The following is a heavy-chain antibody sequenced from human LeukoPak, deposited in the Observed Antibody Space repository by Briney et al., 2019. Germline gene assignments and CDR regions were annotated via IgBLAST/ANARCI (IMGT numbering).Heavy chain of an antibody. J-gene: IGHJ5*02. CDR1: GFTFNTYH. CDR2: IDTSGTFI. D-gene: IGHD2-15*01. V-gene: IGHV3-21*01. Sequence: GGSLRLSCAASGFTFNTYHMNWVRQAPGKGLEWVSFIDTSGTFIRYADSVKGRFTVSRDNAKNSLCLQMDSLTAEDTAVYYCARDIPSGDRGWFDPWGQGTRVTVSS. CDR3: ARDIPSGDRGWFDP.